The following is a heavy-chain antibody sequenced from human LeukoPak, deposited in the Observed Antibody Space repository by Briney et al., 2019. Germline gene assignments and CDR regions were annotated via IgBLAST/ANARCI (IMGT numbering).Heavy chain of an antibody. CDR1: GYTFTTQG. V-gene: IGHV1-18*01. CDR2: INPYDGYT. D-gene: IGHD2-21*02. J-gene: IGHJ5*02. Sequence: GASVKVSCKASGYTFTTQGIAWLRQAPGQGLEWMGWINPYDGYTNCAQRLQARVTMTTDTSTNTAYMELRSLRSDDTAVYYCARNRLLRREGSWFDPWGQGTLVTVSS. CDR3: ARNRLLRREGSWFDP.